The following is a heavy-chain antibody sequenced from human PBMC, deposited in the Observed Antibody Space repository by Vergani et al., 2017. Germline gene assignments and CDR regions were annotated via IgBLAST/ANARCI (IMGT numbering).Heavy chain of an antibody. D-gene: IGHD3-22*01. CDR1: GYTFTSYG. CDR3: ARDRSTYYDSSGYYFPFDY. V-gene: IGHV1-18*01. CDR2: ISAYNGNT. J-gene: IGHJ4*02. Sequence: QVQLVQSGAEVKKPGASVKVSCKASGYTFTSYGISWVRQAPGQGLEWMGWISAYNGNTKYAQKLQGRVTMTTDTSTSTAYMELRSLRSDDTAVYYWARDRSTYYDSSGYYFPFDYWGQGTLVTVSS.